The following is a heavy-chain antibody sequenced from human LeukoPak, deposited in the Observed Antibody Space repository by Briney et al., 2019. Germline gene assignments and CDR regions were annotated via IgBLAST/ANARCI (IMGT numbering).Heavy chain of an antibody. CDR3: AKDLEDYYDSSRYPFLDY. CDR2: IRYDGSNK. D-gene: IGHD3-22*01. J-gene: IGHJ4*02. CDR1: GFTFSSYG. V-gene: IGHV3-30*02. Sequence: GGSLRLSCAASGFTFSSYGMHWVRQAPGKGLEWVAFIRYDGSNKYYADSVKGRFTISRDNSKNTMYLQMNSLRVEDTAVYYCAKDLEDYYDSSRYPFLDYWGQGTLVTVSS.